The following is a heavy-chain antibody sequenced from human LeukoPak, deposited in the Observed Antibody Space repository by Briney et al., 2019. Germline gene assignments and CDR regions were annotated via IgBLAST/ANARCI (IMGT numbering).Heavy chain of an antibody. Sequence: GASVKVSCKASGYTFTGYYMHWVRQAPGKGLEWVANIKQDGSEKYYVDSVKGRFTISRDDAKNSLYLQMNSLRAEDTAVYYCARDRFAYSGGFDYWGQGTLVTVSS. CDR1: GYTFTGYY. CDR2: IKQDGSEK. CDR3: ARDRFAYSGGFDY. J-gene: IGHJ4*02. D-gene: IGHD2-15*01. V-gene: IGHV3-7*01.